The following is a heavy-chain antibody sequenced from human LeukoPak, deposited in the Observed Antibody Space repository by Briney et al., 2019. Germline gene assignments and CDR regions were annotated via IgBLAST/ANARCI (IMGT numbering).Heavy chain of an antibody. J-gene: IGHJ4*02. CDR1: GVSISSSNSY. CDR3: ARVPTVTFFDY. D-gene: IGHD4-17*01. Sequence: PSETLSLTCTVSGVSISSSNSYWGWIRQPPGRGLEWIGSIYYSGSTYYNPSLKSRVTISVDTSKNQFSLKLSSVTAADTAVYYCARVPTVTFFDYWGQGTLVTVSS. V-gene: IGHV4-39*01. CDR2: IYYSGST.